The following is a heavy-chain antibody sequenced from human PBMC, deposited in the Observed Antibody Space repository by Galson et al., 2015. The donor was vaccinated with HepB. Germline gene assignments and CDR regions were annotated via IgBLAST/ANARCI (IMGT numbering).Heavy chain of an antibody. J-gene: IGHJ4*02. CDR3: AKDRPRGYTFGGPFDN. CDR2: VSGSGTTT. Sequence: SLRLSCAASGFTFSSHAMSWVRQPPGKGLEWVSAVSGSGTTTYYVDSVKGRFTISRDNSKNTLYLQMHSLRAEDTAVYYCAKDRPRGYTFGGPFDNWGQGTLVTVSS. V-gene: IGHV3-23*01. CDR1: GFTFSSHA. D-gene: IGHD5-18*01.